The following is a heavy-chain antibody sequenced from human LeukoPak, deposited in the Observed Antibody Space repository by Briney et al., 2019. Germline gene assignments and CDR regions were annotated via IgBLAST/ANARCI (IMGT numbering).Heavy chain of an antibody. CDR3: ARDEVDTAMVGYYYYGMDV. CDR1: GFTFSSYA. V-gene: IGHV3-30-3*01. J-gene: IGHJ6*02. CDR2: ISYDGSNK. Sequence: GGSLRLSCAASGFTFSSYAMHWVRQAPGKGLEWVAVISYDGSNKYFADSVKGRFTISRDNSKNTLYLQMNSLRAEDTAVYYCARDEVDTAMVGYYYYGMDVWGQGTTVTVSS. D-gene: IGHD5-18*01.